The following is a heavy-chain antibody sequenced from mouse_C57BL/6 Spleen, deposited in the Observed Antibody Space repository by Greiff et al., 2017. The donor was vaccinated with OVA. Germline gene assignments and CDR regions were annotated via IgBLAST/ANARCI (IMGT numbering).Heavy chain of an antibody. J-gene: IGHJ3*01. Sequence: EVKLMESGGGLVKPGGSLKLSCAASGFTFSSYAMSWVRQTPEKRLEWVATISDGGSYTYYPDNVKGQFTISRDNAKNTLYLQMRHLKSEDTAVYYCARDSNNPSFAYWGQGTLVTVSA. CDR2: ISDGGSYT. D-gene: IGHD1-3*01. CDR3: ARDSNNPSFAY. CDR1: GFTFSSYA. V-gene: IGHV5-4*01.